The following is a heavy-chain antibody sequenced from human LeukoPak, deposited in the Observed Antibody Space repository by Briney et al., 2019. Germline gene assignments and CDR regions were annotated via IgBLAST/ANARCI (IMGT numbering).Heavy chain of an antibody. CDR2: IYHSGST. V-gene: IGHV4-38-2*02. CDR1: GYSISSGYY. D-gene: IGHD1-26*01. Sequence: SETLSLTCTVSGYSISSGYYWGWIRQPPGKGLEWIGSIYHSGSTYYNPSLKSRVTISVDTSKNQFSLKLSSVTAADTAVYYCARAPQGSSRRGWFDPWGQGTLVTVSS. J-gene: IGHJ5*02. CDR3: ARAPQGSSRRGWFDP.